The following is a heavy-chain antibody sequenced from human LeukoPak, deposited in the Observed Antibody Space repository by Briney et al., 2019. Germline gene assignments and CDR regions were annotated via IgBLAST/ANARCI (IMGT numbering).Heavy chain of an antibody. J-gene: IGHJ6*02. CDR3: ARSKPPAVKDYYGLDV. CDR1: GFTVSSNY. D-gene: IGHD2-2*01. V-gene: IGHV3-66*01. Sequence: GGSLRLSCAASGFTVSSNYMNWVRQAPGRGLEWVSVIYSGGSTYYVDSVKGRFTISRDHSKNTLHLLMNSLRTEDTAVYFCARSKPPAVKDYYGLDVWGQGTTVTVSS. CDR2: IYSGGST.